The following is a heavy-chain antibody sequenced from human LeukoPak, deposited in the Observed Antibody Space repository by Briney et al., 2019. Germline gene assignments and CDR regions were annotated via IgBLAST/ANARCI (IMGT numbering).Heavy chain of an antibody. CDR3: AKAYYDDYATAPRDFYY. V-gene: IGHV3-23*01. CDR2: VSGSGDST. CDR1: GFTFDVGC. J-gene: IGHJ4*02. D-gene: IGHD4-17*01. Sequence: GRCLRLSCAASGFTFDVGCMGSVRQPPGEGLGLHSLVSGSGDSTYYADSVKGRFTIARDKSKNTVYLQMNSLRAEDTAVYYCAKAYYDDYATAPRDFYYWGQGTLVTVSS.